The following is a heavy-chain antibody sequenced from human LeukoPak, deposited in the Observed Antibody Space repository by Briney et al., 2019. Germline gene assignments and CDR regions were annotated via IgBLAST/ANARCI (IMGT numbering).Heavy chain of an antibody. D-gene: IGHD2-2*01. V-gene: IGHV1-8*03. CDR2: MNPNSGNT. J-gene: IGHJ5*02. CDR3: ARAGYCSSSNCRSWFDP. Sequence: EASVKVSCKASGYTFTSYDINWVRQATGQGLEWMGWMNPNSGNTGYAQRFQGRVTITRNTSSSTAYMELSSLRSEDTAVYYCARAGYCSSSNCRSWFDPWGQGTLVTVSS. CDR1: GYTFTSYD.